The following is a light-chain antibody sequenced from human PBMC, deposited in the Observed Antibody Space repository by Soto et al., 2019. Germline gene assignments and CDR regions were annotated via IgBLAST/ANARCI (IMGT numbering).Light chain of an antibody. CDR3: QRYGITLWT. CDR1: QSLASAY. J-gene: IGKJ1*01. CDR2: GAS. V-gene: IGKV3-20*01. Sequence: EIVLTQSPGTLSLSPGERATLSCRASQSLASAYLAWYQHKPGQAPRPLIYGASTRATGIPDRLSGSGSGTDFTLTISRLEPEDFAVYYCQRYGITLWTFGQGTKVDIK.